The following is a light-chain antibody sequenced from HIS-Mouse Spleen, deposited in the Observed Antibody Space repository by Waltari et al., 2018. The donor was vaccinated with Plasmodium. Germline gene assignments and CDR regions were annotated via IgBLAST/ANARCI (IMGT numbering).Light chain of an antibody. J-gene: IGLJ3*02. Sequence: SYDLTQPPSVSVSPGQTARITCTADAFPKKYAYWYQQKSGQAPVLVIYEDSNRPSGIPARFSGSSSGTMATLTISGAQVEDEADYYCYSTDSSGNHRVFGGGTKLTVL. CDR1: AFPKKY. CDR2: EDS. V-gene: IGLV3-10*01. CDR3: YSTDSSGNHRV.